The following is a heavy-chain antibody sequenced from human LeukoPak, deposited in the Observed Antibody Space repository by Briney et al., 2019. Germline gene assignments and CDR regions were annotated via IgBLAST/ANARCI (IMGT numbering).Heavy chain of an antibody. D-gene: IGHD1-1*01. V-gene: IGHV4-59*01. J-gene: IGHJ4*02. Sequence: SETLSLTCIVSGDSISSYFWSWIRQPPGKGLEWIGYIYYSGSTNYNPSLKSRVTISVDTSKNQFSLRLSSVTAADTAVYYCARVSDNTADYWGQGTLVTVSS. CDR3: ARVSDNTADY. CDR1: GDSISSYF. CDR2: IYYSGST.